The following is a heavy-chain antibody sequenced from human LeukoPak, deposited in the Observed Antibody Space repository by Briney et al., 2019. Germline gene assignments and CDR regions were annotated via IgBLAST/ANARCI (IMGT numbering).Heavy chain of an antibody. Sequence: SVKAPCKASGGTFSSYATSWVRQAPGQGLEWMGGIIPIFGTANYAQKFQGRVTITTDESTSTAYMELSSLRSEDTAVYYCARDNYDSSGYYSDYWGQGTLVTVSS. CDR2: IIPIFGTA. J-gene: IGHJ4*02. D-gene: IGHD3-22*01. CDR3: ARDNYDSSGYYSDY. V-gene: IGHV1-69*05. CDR1: GGTFSSYA.